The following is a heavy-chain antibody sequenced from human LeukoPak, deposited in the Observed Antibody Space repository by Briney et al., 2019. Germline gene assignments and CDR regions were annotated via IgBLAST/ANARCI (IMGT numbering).Heavy chain of an antibody. Sequence: PSETLSLTCTVSGGSISSGGYYWSWIRQHPGKGLEWIGSIYYSGSTYYNPSLKSRVNISVDRSKNQFSLNLSSVTAADTAAYYCARDYYGGNPGYYFDTWGQGTLVTVSP. CDR1: GGSISSGGYY. J-gene: IGHJ4*02. D-gene: IGHD4-23*01. CDR2: IYYSGST. CDR3: ARDYYGGNPGYYFDT. V-gene: IGHV4-31*03.